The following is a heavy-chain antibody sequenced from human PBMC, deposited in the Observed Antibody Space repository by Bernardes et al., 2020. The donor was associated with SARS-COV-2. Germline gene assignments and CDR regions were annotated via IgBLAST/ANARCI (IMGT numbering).Heavy chain of an antibody. D-gene: IGHD5-18*01. CDR3: ARGGILVGAPMDLFDY. CDR1: GYTFTSYA. CDR2: ISGYNGHT. J-gene: IGHJ4*02. V-gene: IGHV1-18*01. Sequence: ASVKVSCKTFGYTFTSYAISWVRQAPGQGLEWMGWISGYNGHTTYAQKFQGRVTLTTDTSTSTVYMEMRGLRFDDTAVYYCARGGILVGAPMDLFDYWGQGSLVTVSS.